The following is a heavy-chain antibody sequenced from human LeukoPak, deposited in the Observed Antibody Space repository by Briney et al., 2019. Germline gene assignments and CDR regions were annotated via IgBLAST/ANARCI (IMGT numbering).Heavy chain of an antibody. Sequence: PGGSLRLACAASGFRFSSYAMSWVRQAPGKGLEWVSAISGSGVSTYYADSVKGRFTISRDNSKNTLYLQMNSLRAEDTAVYYCAKDRLVGATILPFHWGQGTLVTVSS. V-gene: IGHV3-23*01. D-gene: IGHD1-26*01. CDR2: ISGSGVST. CDR3: AKDRLVGATILPFH. CDR1: GFRFSSYA. J-gene: IGHJ4*02.